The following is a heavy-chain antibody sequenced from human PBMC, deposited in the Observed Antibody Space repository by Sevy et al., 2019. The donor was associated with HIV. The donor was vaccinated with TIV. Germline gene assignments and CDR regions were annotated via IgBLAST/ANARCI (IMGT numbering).Heavy chain of an antibody. D-gene: IGHD6-13*01. CDR2: MSYDGSYK. J-gene: IGHJ4*02. V-gene: IGHV3-30*03. CDR3: ARDSGYSINWYPAY. Sequence: GGSLRLSCAASGFTFSSHGMHWVRQAPGKGLEWVAVMSYDGSYKSYGDSVKGRFTISRDDSKNTLYLQMNSLRPEDTATYYCARDSGYSINWYPAYWGQGTLVTVSS. CDR1: GFTFSSHG.